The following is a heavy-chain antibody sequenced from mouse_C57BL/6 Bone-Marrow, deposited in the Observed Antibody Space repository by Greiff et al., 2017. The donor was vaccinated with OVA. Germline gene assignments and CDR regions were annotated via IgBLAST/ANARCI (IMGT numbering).Heavy chain of an antibody. CDR2: IDPSDSYT. Sequence: VQLQQPGAELVRPGTSVKLSCKASGYTFTSYWMHWVKQRPGQGLEWIGVIDPSDSYTNYNQKFKGKATLTVDTSSSTAYMQLSSLTSEDSAVYYCARGGYYYGSSYAMDYWGQGTSVTVSS. J-gene: IGHJ4*01. D-gene: IGHD1-1*01. V-gene: IGHV1-59*01. CDR3: ARGGYYYGSSYAMDY. CDR1: GYTFTSYW.